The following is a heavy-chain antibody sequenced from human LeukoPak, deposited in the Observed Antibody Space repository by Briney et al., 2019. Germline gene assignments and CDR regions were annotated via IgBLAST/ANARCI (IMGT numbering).Heavy chain of an antibody. CDR2: INHSGST. CDR3: ARQYGVRGVISNYFDP. J-gene: IGHJ5*02. CDR1: GGSLSGYY. Sequence: PSETLSLTCAVYGGSLSGYYRSWIRQPPGKGLEWIGEINHSGSTNYNPSLKSRVTISVDTSKNHFSLKLSSVTAADTAVYYCARQYGVRGVISNYFDPWGQGTLVTVSS. D-gene: IGHD3-10*01. V-gene: IGHV4-34*01.